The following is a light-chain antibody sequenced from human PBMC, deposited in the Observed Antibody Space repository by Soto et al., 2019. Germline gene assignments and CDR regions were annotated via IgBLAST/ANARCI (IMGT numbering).Light chain of an antibody. J-gene: IGLJ3*02. CDR1: SSDIGNYNY. CDR3: TSYTIATTWV. CDR2: DVS. V-gene: IGLV2-14*03. Sequence: QSALTQPASVSGSPGQSITIPCTGSSSDIGNYNYVSWYQQQHPGKAPKLMIYDVSTRPSGVSIRFSGSKSGNTASLTISGLQYEDEDFYYCTSYTIATTWVFGGGTKLAVL.